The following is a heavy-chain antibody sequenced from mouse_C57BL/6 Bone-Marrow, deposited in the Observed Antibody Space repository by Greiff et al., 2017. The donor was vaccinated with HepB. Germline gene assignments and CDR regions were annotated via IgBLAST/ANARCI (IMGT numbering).Heavy chain of an antibody. CDR1: GYTFTSYW. Sequence: VQLQQSGAELVRPGSSVKLSCKASGYTFTSYWMDWVKQRPGQGLEWIGNIYPSDSETHYNQKFKDKATLTVDKSSSTAYMQLSSLTSEDSAVYYCARMITDYFDYWGQGTTLIVSS. V-gene: IGHV1-61*01. J-gene: IGHJ2*01. CDR2: IYPSDSET. D-gene: IGHD2-4*01. CDR3: ARMITDYFDY.